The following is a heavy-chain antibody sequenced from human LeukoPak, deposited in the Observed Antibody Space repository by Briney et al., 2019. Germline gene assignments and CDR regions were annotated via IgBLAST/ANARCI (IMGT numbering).Heavy chain of an antibody. D-gene: IGHD1-26*01. CDR3: ATRTALGATYYFDY. V-gene: IGHV3-23*01. CDR1: GFTFSSYA. CDR2: TTGSGGST. Sequence: GGSLRLSCAASGFTFSSYAMSWVRQAPGKGLEWVSATTGSGGSTYYADSVKGRFTISRDNSKNTLYLQMNSLRAEDTAVYYCATRTALGATYYFDYWGQGTLVTVSS. J-gene: IGHJ4*02.